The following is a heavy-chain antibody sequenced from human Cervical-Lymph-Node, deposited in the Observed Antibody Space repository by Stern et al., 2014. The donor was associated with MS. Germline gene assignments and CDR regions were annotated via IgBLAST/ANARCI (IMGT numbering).Heavy chain of an antibody. CDR3: ARHVQGFDY. CDR2: IYPYDSDT. CDR1: GYSFTIYY. J-gene: IGHJ4*02. Sequence: EVQLVQSGAEVKKPGESLKISCKLSGYSFTIYYIAWVRQMPGKGLEWMGVIYPYDSDTTYSPSFLGQVTISADKSITTAYLQWSSLRASDTAMYYCARHVQGFDYWGQGTLVTVSS. V-gene: IGHV5-51*01.